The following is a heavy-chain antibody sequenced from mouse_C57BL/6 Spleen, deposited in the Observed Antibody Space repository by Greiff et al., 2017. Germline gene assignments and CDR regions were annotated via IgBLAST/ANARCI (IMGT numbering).Heavy chain of an antibody. D-gene: IGHD2-4*01. V-gene: IGHV1-5*01. CDR1: GYTFTSYW. Sequence: EVQRVESGTVLARPGASVKMSCKTSGYTFTSYWMHWVKQRPGQGLEWIGAIYPGNSDTSYNQKFKGKAKLTAVPSASTAYMELSSLTNEDSAVYYCTTYYDYDEGYFDVWGTGTTVTVSS. CDR3: TTYYDYDEGYFDV. CDR2: IYPGNSDT. J-gene: IGHJ1*03.